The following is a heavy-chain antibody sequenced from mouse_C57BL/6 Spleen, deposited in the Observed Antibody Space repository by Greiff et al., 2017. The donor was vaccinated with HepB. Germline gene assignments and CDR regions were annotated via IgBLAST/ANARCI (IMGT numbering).Heavy chain of an antibody. J-gene: IGHJ3*01. Sequence: DVKLQESGGGLVKPGGSLKLSCAASGFTFSDYGMHWVRQAPEKGLEWVAYISSGSSTIYYADTVKGRFTISRDNAKNTLFLQMTSLRSEDTAMYYCAREAHYYGSSAWFAYWGQGTLVTVSA. CDR3: AREAHYYGSSAWFAY. CDR2: ISSGSSTI. CDR1: GFTFSDYG. D-gene: IGHD1-1*01. V-gene: IGHV5-17*01.